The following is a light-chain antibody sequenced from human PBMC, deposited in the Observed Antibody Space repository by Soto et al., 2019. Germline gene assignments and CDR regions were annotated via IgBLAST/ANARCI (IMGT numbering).Light chain of an antibody. CDR2: EVS. CDR1: SRDVGSYNL. Sequence: QSALTQPASVSGSPGQSITISCTGTSRDVGSYNLVSWYQQHPGKAPKLMIYEVSKRPSGVSNRFSGSKSGNTASLTISGRQAEDEADYYCCSYAGSSTFRVFGGGTKVTVL. V-gene: IGLV2-23*02. CDR3: CSYAGSSTFRV. J-gene: IGLJ2*01.